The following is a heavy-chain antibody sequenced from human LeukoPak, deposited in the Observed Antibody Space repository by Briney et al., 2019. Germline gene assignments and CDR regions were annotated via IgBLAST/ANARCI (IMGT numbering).Heavy chain of an antibody. CDR2: IKEDGSKK. D-gene: IGHD2-15*01. Sequence: PGGSLRLSCAASGFNFKDYWMIWVRQAPGKGLEWVANIKEDGSKKYYVDSVKGRFTISRDNAKNSLYLQMNSLRAEDTAVYYCARDRRRYCSGGSCYMIDRLFDYWGQGTLVTVSS. CDR3: ARDRRRYCSGGSCYMIDRLFDY. CDR1: GFNFKDYW. J-gene: IGHJ4*02. V-gene: IGHV3-7*01.